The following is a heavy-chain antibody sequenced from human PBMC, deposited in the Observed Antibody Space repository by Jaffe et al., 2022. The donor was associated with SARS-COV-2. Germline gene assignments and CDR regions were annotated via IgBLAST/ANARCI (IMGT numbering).Heavy chain of an antibody. V-gene: IGHV3-48*01. CDR3: ARGGGNYYWYFDL. J-gene: IGHJ2*01. CDR2: ISFTSNTI. D-gene: IGHD1-26*01. Sequence: EVQLVESGGGLIQPGGSLRLSCAASGFTFDTYGMNWVRQAPGKGLEWISYISFTSNTIYYADSVKGQFTISRDNARSSLYLQLNSLRPEDTAVYYCARGGGNYYWYFDLWGRGTLVTVSS. CDR1: GFTFDTYG.